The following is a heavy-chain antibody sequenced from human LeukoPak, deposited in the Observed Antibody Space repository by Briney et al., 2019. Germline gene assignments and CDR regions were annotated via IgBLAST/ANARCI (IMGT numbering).Heavy chain of an antibody. CDR3: ARGGVGGVSYNNWFDP. D-gene: IGHD1-26*01. CDR1: GDSISSYC. Sequence: PSGTLSLTCTVSGDSISSYCWSWIRQPAGKGLEWIGRICTSGNTKYNPSLTSRVTILIDKSQNQFSLKLTSVTAADTAVYYCARGGVGGVSYNNWFDPWGQGTLVTVSS. J-gene: IGHJ5*02. CDR2: ICTSGNT. V-gene: IGHV4-4*07.